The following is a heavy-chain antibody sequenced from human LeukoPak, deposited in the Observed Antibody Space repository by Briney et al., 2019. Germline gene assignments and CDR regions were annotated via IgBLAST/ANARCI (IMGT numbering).Heavy chain of an antibody. D-gene: IGHD2-2*01. J-gene: IGHJ4*02. CDR2: ISSTGRHT. Sequence: GASLRLSCAASGSTFNDYYMSWIRQGPGKGREGGSFISSTGRHTYYAHSVKRRFTISRDNAKNSLYLQMNSLRAEDTAVYYCARNPGPRTLDNWGQGTLVTVSS. V-gene: IGHV3-11*06. CDR1: GSTFNDYY. CDR3: ARNPGPRTLDN.